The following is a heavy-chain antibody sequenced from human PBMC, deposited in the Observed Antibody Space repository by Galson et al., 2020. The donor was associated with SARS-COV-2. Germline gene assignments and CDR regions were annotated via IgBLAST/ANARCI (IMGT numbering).Heavy chain of an antibody. V-gene: IGHV4-39*07. Sequence: SQTLSLTCAVPGGSISNSPYYWGWFRQPPGKGPEWIGSIYYSGTTYYNPSLQSRVTISVDTSENHFSLKLSSVTAADTAVYYCALCERYYYNRDVWGQGTTVTVSS. CDR3: ALCERYYYNRDV. CDR2: IYYSGTT. J-gene: IGHJ6*02. CDR1: GGSISNSPYY.